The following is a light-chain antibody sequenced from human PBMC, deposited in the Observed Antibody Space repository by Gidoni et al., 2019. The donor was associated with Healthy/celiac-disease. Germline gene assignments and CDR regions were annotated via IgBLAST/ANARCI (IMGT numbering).Light chain of an antibody. Sequence: VLTQSPACQSVTPKEKVTSTCRASQSLGISLHWYQQKPDQSPQLLIKYASQSFSGVPSRFSGSGSGTYFTLTINSLEAEDAATYYCHQSNSLPLTFXGXTKVEIK. CDR3: HQSNSLPLT. CDR2: YAS. CDR1: QSLGIS. V-gene: IGKV6-21*01. J-gene: IGKJ4*01.